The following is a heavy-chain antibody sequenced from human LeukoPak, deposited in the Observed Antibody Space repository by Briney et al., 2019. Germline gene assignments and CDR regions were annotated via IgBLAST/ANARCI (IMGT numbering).Heavy chain of an antibody. Sequence: SETLSLTCAVYGGSFSGYYWSWIRQPPGKGLEWIGEINHSGSTNYNPSLKSRVTISVDTSKNQFSLELSSVTAADTAVYYCARGPMVRGVIIRLPLHHWFDPWGQGTLVTVSS. CDR3: ARGPMVRGVIIRLPLHHWFDP. CDR2: INHSGST. V-gene: IGHV4-34*01. CDR1: GGSFSGYY. D-gene: IGHD3-10*01. J-gene: IGHJ5*02.